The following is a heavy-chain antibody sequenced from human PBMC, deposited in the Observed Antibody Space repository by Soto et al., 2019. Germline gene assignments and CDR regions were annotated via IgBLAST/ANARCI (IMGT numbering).Heavy chain of an antibody. J-gene: IGHJ5*02. D-gene: IGHD3-10*01. CDR2: ISYDGSNK. CDR1: GFTFSSYG. Sequence: PGGSLRLSCAASGFTFSSYGMHWVRQAPGKGLEWVAVISYDGSNKYYADSVKGRFTISRDNSKNTLYLQMNSLRAEDTAVYYCAKDPEYGSARPRNWFDPWGQGTLVTVSS. CDR3: AKDPEYGSARPRNWFDP. V-gene: IGHV3-30*18.